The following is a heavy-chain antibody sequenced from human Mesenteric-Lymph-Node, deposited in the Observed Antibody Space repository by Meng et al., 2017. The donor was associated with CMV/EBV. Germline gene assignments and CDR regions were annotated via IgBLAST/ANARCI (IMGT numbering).Heavy chain of an antibody. D-gene: IGHD3-22*01. CDR1: GFTVSSNY. Sequence: GGSLRLSCAASGFTVSSNYMSWVRQAPGKGLEWVSVIYSGGSTYYADSVKGRFTISRDNSKNTLYLQMNSLRAEDTAVYYCAREDLYYDSSGYKTYWGQGTLVTVSS. V-gene: IGHV3-66*02. CDR3: AREDLYYDSSGYKTY. J-gene: IGHJ4*02. CDR2: IYSGGST.